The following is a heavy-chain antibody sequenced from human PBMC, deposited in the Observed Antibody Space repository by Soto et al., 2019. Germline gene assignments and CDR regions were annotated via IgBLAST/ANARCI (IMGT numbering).Heavy chain of an antibody. CDR2: ISGSGGST. J-gene: IGHJ4*02. Sequence: EVQLLESGGGLVQPGRSLRLSCAASGFTFSSYAMRWVRQAPGKGLEWVSAISGSGGSTYYADSVTGRFTISSDNSKNTLYLQMNSLRAEHTAVYYCARRGSGTYSDSWGQGTLVTVSS. CDR1: GFTFSSYA. CDR3: ARRGSGTYSDS. D-gene: IGHD1-26*01. V-gene: IGHV3-23*01.